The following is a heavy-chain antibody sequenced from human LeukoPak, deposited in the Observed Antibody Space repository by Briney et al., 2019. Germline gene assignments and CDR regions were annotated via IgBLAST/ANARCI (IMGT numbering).Heavy chain of an antibody. V-gene: IGHV4-30-4*01. J-gene: IGHJ3*02. Sequence: PSQTLSLTCTVSGGSISSGDYYWSWIRQPPGKGLEWIGYIYYSGSTYYNPSLKGRVTISVDTSKNQFSLKLSSVTAADTAVYYCARVSYDSSGYYSDDAFDIWGQGTMVTVSS. CDR2: IYYSGST. D-gene: IGHD3-22*01. CDR3: ARVSYDSSGYYSDDAFDI. CDR1: GGSISSGDYY.